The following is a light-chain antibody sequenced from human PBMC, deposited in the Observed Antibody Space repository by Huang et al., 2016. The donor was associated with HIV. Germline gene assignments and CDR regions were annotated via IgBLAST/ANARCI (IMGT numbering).Light chain of an antibody. J-gene: IGKJ2*01. V-gene: IGKV1-27*01. CDR3: QKYNMAPYT. CDR2: GAS. CDR1: QGISYY. Sequence: DIQMTQSPSSLSASVGDRVTITCRASQGISYYLAWYQQKPGKIPKLLISGASTFHSGVPSRFSGGGAGTDFALTISGLQPEDVATYFCQKYNMAPYTFGQGTKLDIK.